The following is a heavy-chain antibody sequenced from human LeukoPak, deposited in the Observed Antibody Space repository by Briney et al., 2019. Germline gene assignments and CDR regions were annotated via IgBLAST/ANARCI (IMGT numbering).Heavy chain of an antibody. Sequence: GGSLRLSCAASGFTFSNYWMNWIRQAPGKGLEWVANIKEDGSDKYYVDSVKGRFTISKDNAKNSLYLQMNSLRVEDTAVYYCVPLNWNPPGDFDRWGQGTLVTVSS. J-gene: IGHJ4*02. CDR1: GFTFSNYW. CDR3: VPLNWNPPGDFDR. V-gene: IGHV3-7*01. D-gene: IGHD1-20*01. CDR2: IKEDGSDK.